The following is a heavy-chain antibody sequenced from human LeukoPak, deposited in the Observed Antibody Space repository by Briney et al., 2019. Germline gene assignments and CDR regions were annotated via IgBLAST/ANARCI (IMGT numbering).Heavy chain of an antibody. Sequence: EASVKVSCKASGYTFTGYYMHWVRQAPGQGLKWMGWINPNSGGTNYAQKFQGRVTMTRDTSISTAYMELSRLRSDDTAVYYCAREHRAAAGKKVFDYWGQGTLVTVSS. CDR3: AREHRAAAGKKVFDY. V-gene: IGHV1-2*02. CDR1: GYTFTGYY. J-gene: IGHJ4*02. D-gene: IGHD6-13*01. CDR2: INPNSGGT.